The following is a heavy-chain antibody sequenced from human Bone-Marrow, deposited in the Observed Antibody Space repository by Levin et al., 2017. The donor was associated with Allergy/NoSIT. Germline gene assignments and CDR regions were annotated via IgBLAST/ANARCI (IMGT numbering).Heavy chain of an antibody. CDR1: GGSMSNYY. D-gene: IGHD1-26*01. V-gene: IGHV4-4*07. J-gene: IGHJ4*02. CDR2: IYTDGST. CDR3: ARQPQWELPDQ. Sequence: GSLRLSCTVSGGSMSNYYWAWIRQPAGKGLEWIGRIYTDGSTNYNPSLKSRLTMSVDTSKNQFSLKLTSVTAADTAVYYCARQPQWELPDQWGQGTLVTVSS.